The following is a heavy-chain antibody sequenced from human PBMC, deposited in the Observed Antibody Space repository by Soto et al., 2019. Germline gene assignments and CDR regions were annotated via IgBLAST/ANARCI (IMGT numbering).Heavy chain of an antibody. V-gene: IGHV2-5*02. CDR1: GFSLSTSGMG. Sequence: QITLKESGPTLVKPTQTFTLACTFSGFSLSTSGMGVGWIRQPPGKALEWLALMYWDDDKRYSPSLKSRLTITKDTSKNQVVLTMTNMDPVDTATYYCSHYSSTSSFDYWGQGTLVTVSS. CDR3: SHYSSTSSFDY. D-gene: IGHD6-13*01. CDR2: MYWDDDK. J-gene: IGHJ4*02.